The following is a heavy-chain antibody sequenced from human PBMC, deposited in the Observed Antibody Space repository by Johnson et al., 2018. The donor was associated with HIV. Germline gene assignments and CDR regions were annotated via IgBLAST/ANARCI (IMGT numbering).Heavy chain of an antibody. CDR1: GFTISSNY. CDR2: IYDGGTT. CDR3: ARDALQQLVPRGAFNL. V-gene: IGHV3-66*02. Sequence: MLLVESGGGLVQPGRSLRLSCAASGFTISSNYMSWVRQAPGQGLEWVSFIYDGGTTYYADSVKGRFTISRDNSKNTPYLQMNSLRAEDTAVYYCARDALQQLVPRGAFNLWGQGTMVTVSS. J-gene: IGHJ3*01. D-gene: IGHD6-13*01.